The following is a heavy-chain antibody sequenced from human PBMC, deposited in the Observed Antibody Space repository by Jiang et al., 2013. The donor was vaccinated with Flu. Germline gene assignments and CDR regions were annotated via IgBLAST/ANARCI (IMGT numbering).Heavy chain of an antibody. CDR2: IYSGST. D-gene: IGHD1-26*01. CDR1: GDSISSSSRY. CDR3: ARQWDDTGNYYARAHFDS. V-gene: IGHV4-39*01. Sequence: LLKPSETLSLTCAVSGDSISSSSRYWGWIRQPPGKGLEWIASIYSGSTYYNPSLKSRVTMSVDTSKNQFSLNLRSVTAADTAVYYCARQWDDTGNYYARAHFDSWGQGTLVTVSS. J-gene: IGHJ4*02.